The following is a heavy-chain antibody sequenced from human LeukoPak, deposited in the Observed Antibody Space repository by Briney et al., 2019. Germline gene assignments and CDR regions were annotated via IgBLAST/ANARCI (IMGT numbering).Heavy chain of an antibody. Sequence: ASVKVSCKVSGYTLTELSMHWVRQAPGKGLEWMGGFDPEDGETIYAQKFQGRVTMTEDTSTDTAYMELSSLRSEDTAVYYCATVFYYDSSGQALFRGYFDYWGQGTLVTVSS. CDR2: FDPEDGET. D-gene: IGHD3-22*01. V-gene: IGHV1-24*01. CDR3: ATVFYYDSSGQALFRGYFDY. J-gene: IGHJ4*02. CDR1: GYTLTELS.